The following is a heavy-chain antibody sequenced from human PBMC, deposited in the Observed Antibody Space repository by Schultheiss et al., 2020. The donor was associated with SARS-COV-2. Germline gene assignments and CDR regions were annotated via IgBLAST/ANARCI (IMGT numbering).Heavy chain of an antibody. CDR2: ISYDGSNK. J-gene: IGHJ4*02. Sequence: GGSLRLSCAASGFTFSSYAMSWVRQAPGKGLEWVAVISYDGSNKYYADSVKGRFTISRDNSKNTLYLQMGSLRAEDMAVYYCASRRGDYWGQGTLVTVSS. CDR1: GFTFSSYA. CDR3: ASRRGDY. D-gene: IGHD1-14*01. V-gene: IGHV3-30*03.